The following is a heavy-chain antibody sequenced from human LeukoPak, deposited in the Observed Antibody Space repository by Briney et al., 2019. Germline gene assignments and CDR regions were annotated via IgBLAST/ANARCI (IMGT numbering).Heavy chain of an antibody. CDR3: ARGLNTAIVGWFDP. CDR1: GGSISSYY. J-gene: IGHJ5*02. CDR2: IYYSGST. D-gene: IGHD5-18*01. Sequence: SGTLSLTCTVSGGSISSYYWSWIRQPPGKGLEWIGYIYYSGSTNYNPSLKSRVTISVDTSKNQFSLKLSSVTAADTAVYYCARGLNTAIVGWFDPWGQGTLVTVSS. V-gene: IGHV4-59*08.